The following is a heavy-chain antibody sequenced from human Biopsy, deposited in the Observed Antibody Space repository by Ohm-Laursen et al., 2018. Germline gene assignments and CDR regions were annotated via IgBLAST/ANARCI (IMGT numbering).Heavy chain of an antibody. CDR1: GGSFSGFY. CDR3: ARGLPRIAPMVRGRRTWFDP. V-gene: IGHV4-34*01. J-gene: IGHJ5*02. Sequence: GTLSLTCAVYGGSFSGFYLGWIRPTPGEGGGGVGENNQTGSTNYKTSLDSRVAISAETPKNQFSLNLYSLPAADTAVYFCARGLPRIAPMVRGRRTWFDPWGQGTLVTVSS. CDR2: NNQTGST. D-gene: IGHD3-10*01.